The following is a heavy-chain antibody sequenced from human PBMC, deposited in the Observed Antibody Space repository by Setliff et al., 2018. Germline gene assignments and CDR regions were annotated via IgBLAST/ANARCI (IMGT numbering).Heavy chain of an antibody. V-gene: IGHV1-18*01. CDR3: ARAQCTVVVLASRSAFDI. CDR2: ISAYNGYI. D-gene: IGHD2-15*01. CDR1: GYTFSNYG. J-gene: IGHJ3*02. Sequence: ASVKVSCKASGYTFSNYGISWVRQAPGQGLEWMGWISAYNGYIIYAQKLQSRVTMTTDASTSTAYMEVRRLRSDDTAVYYCARAQCTVVVLASRSAFDIWGQGTVVTVSS.